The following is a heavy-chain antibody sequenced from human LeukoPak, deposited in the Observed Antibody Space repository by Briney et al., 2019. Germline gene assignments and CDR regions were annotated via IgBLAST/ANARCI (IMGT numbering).Heavy chain of an antibody. CDR3: AGEGSSSWYDHSGMDV. J-gene: IGHJ6*02. CDR2: INPNSGGT. Sequence: ASVKVSCKASGYTFTGYYMHWVRQAPGQGLEWMGWINPNSGGTNYAQKFQGWVTMTRDTSISTAYMELSRLRSDDTAVYYCAGEGSSSWYDHSGMDVWGQGTTVTVSS. CDR1: GYTFTGYY. V-gene: IGHV1-2*04. D-gene: IGHD6-13*01.